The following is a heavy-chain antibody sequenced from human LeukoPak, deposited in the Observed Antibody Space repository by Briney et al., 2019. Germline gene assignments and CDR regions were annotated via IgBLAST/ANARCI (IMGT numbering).Heavy chain of an antibody. D-gene: IGHD5-12*01. CDR1: GVAISSYY. CDR2: IYYSWSS. J-gene: IGHJ4*02. Sequence: PSQTLSLTCTVSGVAISSYYWSWIRQPPGKGLEWIGGIYYSWSSSYNPSLKSRVTISVDTSKSQVSLRLSSVSAADTALCYCVPARGEGWLRYHPLFDYWGQGVLVSVCS. V-gene: IGHV4-59*01. CDR3: VPARGEGWLRYHPLFDY.